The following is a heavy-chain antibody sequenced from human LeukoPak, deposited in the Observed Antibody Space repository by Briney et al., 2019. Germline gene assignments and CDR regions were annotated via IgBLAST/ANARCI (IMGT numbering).Heavy chain of an antibody. V-gene: IGHV3-15*01. CDR3: TPVMVEDRGF. Sequence: GGSLRLSRAASGFIFNKAWMNWVRQAPGKGPEWVGRIKSNNDGGTTDYASPVEGRFIISRDDSKNTIYLQMNRLIIDDTAIYYCTPVMVEDRGFWGQGTLVTVSS. CDR2: IKSNNDGGTT. D-gene: IGHD2-21*01. CDR1: GFIFNKAW. J-gene: IGHJ4*02.